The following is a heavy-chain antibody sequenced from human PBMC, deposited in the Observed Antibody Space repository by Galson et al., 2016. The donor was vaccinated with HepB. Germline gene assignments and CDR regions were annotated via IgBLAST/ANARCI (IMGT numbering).Heavy chain of an antibody. CDR2: VNSDRTNT. V-gene: IGHV3-74*03. Sequence: SLRLSCAASGFTFNSYWMNWVRQAPGKGLVWVSRVNSDRTNTMYADSVKGRFTISRDNAKNTVYLQMNMLRAEDTAVYYCARPSYGDYALDHWGQGTLVTV. CDR3: ARPSYGDYALDH. D-gene: IGHD4-17*01. J-gene: IGHJ5*02. CDR1: GFTFNSYW.